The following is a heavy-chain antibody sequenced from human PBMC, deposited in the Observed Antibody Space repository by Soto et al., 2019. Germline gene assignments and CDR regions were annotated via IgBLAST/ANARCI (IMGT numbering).Heavy chain of an antibody. J-gene: IGHJ4*02. CDR3: AKDAPTTGSEDGSGSYSLH. Sequence: EVQLLESGGGLVQPGGSLRLSCAASGFTFSSYAMSWVRQAPGKGLEWVSAISGSGGSTYYADSVKGRFTISRDNSKNTLYLQMNSLRAEDTAVYYCAKDAPTTGSEDGSGSYSLHWGQGTLVTVSS. CDR2: ISGSGGST. D-gene: IGHD3-10*01. CDR1: GFTFSSYA. V-gene: IGHV3-23*01.